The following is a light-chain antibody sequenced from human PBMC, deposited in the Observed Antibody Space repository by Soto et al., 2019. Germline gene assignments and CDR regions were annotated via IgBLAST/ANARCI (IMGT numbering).Light chain of an antibody. CDR2: EGT. CDR1: RSDVGGYTY. Sequence: QSALTQPASVSGSPGRSIAISCTGTRSDVGGYTYVSWYQQQPGKAPKLMMSEGTNRPSGVPDRFSGSKSGTSASLAISGLQSEAEDDYYCATWDDSPRDVVFGGGTKLTVL. V-gene: IGLV2-14*01. CDR3: ATWDDSPRDVV. J-gene: IGLJ2*01.